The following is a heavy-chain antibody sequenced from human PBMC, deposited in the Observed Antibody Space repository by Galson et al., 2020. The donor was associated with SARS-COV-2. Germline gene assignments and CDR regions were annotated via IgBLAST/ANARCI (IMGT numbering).Heavy chain of an antibody. V-gene: IGHV3-9*01. CDR1: GFTFDDYA. Sequence: LTCAASGFTFDDYAMHWVRQAPGKGLEWVSGISWNSGSIGYADSVKGRFTISRDNAKNSLYLQMNSLRAEDTALYYCAKDSTAAGTSFDYWGQGTLVAVSS. J-gene: IGHJ4*02. D-gene: IGHD6-13*01. CDR2: ISWNSGSI. CDR3: AKDSTAAGTSFDY.